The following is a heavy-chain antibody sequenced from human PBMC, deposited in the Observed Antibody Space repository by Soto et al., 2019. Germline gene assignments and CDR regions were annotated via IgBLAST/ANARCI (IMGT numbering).Heavy chain of an antibody. D-gene: IGHD5-12*01. CDR3: ARDLDWRRYHEISY. Sequence: VRQAPGQRLEWMGGIRVYNGNTNYAQKLQGRVTMTSDTSTSTAYMEVRSLRSDDTAVYYCARDLDWRRYHEISYWGPVTPVTVT. CDR2: IRVYNGNT. J-gene: IGHJ1*01. V-gene: IGHV1-18*01.